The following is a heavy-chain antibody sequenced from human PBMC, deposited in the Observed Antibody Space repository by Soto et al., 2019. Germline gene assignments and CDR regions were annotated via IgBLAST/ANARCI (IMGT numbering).Heavy chain of an antibody. J-gene: IGHJ6*02. Sequence: SVKVSCKASGGTFSSYVISWVRQAPGQGLEWMGGIIPLFATANYAQSFQGRVTITADDSTSTAYMELSSLRSEDTALYYCASSYYYDGPGFYFANYYYAMDVWGQGTTVTVSS. CDR3: ASSYYYDGPGFYFANYYYAMDV. D-gene: IGHD3-22*01. CDR1: GGTFSSYV. CDR2: IIPLFATA. V-gene: IGHV1-69*13.